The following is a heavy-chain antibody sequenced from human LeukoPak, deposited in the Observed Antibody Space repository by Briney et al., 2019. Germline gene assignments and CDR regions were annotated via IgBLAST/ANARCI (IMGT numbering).Heavy chain of an antibody. Sequence: ASVKVSCKASGYTFTGYYMHWVRQAPGQGLEWMGWINPNSGGTNYAQKFQGRVTMTRDTSISTAYMELSRLRSDDTAVYYCASSSPDYYDIRSGAFDIWGQGTMVTVSS. V-gene: IGHV1-2*02. CDR1: GYTFTGYY. CDR2: INPNSGGT. J-gene: IGHJ3*02. D-gene: IGHD3-22*01. CDR3: ASSSPDYYDIRSGAFDI.